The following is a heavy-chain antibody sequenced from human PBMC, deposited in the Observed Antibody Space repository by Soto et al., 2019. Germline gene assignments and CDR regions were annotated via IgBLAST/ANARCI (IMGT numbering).Heavy chain of an antibody. V-gene: IGHV4-31*03. Sequence: TSETLSLTCTVSGGSISSGGYYWSWIRQHPGKGLEWIGYIYYSGSTYYNPSLKSRVTISVDTSKNQFSLKLSSVTAADTAVYYCAREKWLRFLEWAGRYYYYGMDVWGQGTTVTVSS. D-gene: IGHD3-3*01. J-gene: IGHJ6*02. CDR1: GGSISSGGYY. CDR2: IYYSGST. CDR3: AREKWLRFLEWAGRYYYYGMDV.